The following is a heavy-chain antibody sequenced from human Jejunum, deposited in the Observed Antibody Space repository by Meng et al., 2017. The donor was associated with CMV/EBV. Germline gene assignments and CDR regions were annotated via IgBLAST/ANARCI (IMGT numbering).Heavy chain of an antibody. Sequence: TVSGGAISASYWSWIRQSPGKGLEWIGYIHNSGSTQYPPSLKSRVTMSIDTSKNQFSLKLRSVTAADTAVYYCARGGDISETTAHWGQGRLVTVSS. CDR2: IHNSGST. D-gene: IGHD6-19*01. CDR3: ARGGDISETTAH. J-gene: IGHJ4*02. V-gene: IGHV4-59*01. CDR1: GGAISASY.